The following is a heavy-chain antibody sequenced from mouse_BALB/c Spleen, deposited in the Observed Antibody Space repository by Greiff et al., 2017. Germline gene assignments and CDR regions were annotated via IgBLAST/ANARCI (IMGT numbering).Heavy chain of an antibody. CDR3: ARGIYDGYYYYAMDY. J-gene: IGHJ4*01. CDR1: GFTFSSFG. D-gene: IGHD2-3*01. Sequence: EVQGVESGGGLVQPGGSRKLSCAASGFTFSSFGMHWVRQAPEKGLEWVAYIGSGSSTIYYADTVKGRFTISRDNPKNTLFLQMTSLRSEDTAMYYCARGIYDGYYYYAMDYWGQGTSVTVSS. V-gene: IGHV5-17*02. CDR2: IGSGSSTI.